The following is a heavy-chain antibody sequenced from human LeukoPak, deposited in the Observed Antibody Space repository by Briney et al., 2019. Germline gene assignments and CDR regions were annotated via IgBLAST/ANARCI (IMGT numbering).Heavy chain of an antibody. CDR1: GYTFTSYA. CDR2: SNAGNGNT. CDR3: ARGASVVAGNDNAFDI. D-gene: IGHD6-19*01. V-gene: IGHV1-3*02. Sequence: GASVKVSCKASGYTFTSYAMHWVRQAPGQRLEWMGWSNAGNGNTKYSQEFQGRVTITRDTSASTAYMELSSLRADDTAVYYCARGASVVAGNDNAFDIWGQGTMVTVSS. J-gene: IGHJ3*02.